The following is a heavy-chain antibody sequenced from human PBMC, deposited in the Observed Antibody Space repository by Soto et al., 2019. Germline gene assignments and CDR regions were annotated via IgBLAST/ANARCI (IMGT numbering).Heavy chain of an antibody. Sequence: ASVKVSCKVSGYTLTELSMHWVRQAPGKGLEWMGGFDPEDGETIYAQKFQGRVTMTEDTSTDTAYMELSSLRSEDTAVYYCATEWAPHIAVAATGYFQHWGQGTLVTVSS. CDR3: ATEWAPHIAVAATGYFQH. D-gene: IGHD6-19*01. CDR2: FDPEDGET. CDR1: GYTLTELS. V-gene: IGHV1-24*01. J-gene: IGHJ1*01.